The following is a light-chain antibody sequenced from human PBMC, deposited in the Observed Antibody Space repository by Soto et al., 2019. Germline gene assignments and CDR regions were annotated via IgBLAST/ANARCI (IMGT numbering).Light chain of an antibody. Sequence: EILLTQSPATLSLSPGEGATLSCRASQSVSSSFLAWYQQQPGQAPRLLIYATSHRAPGIPDRFSGSGSGTDCTLTIIRLEPEDFAVYYCHQFDSSLTFGQGTKVEIK. J-gene: IGKJ1*01. CDR3: HQFDSSLT. V-gene: IGKV3-20*01. CDR1: QSVSSSF. CDR2: ATS.